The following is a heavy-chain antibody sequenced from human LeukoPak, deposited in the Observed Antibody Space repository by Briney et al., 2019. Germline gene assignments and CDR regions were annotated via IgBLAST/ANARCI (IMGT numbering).Heavy chain of an antibody. V-gene: IGHV3-49*03. CDR1: GVTFSDCA. CDR3: ARVNFRDYRGYTWFEP. Sequence: PGGSLRLSCKGSGVTFSDCAVTWFRQTPGKGLEWVGFVRTKTHGGAPETAASVRGRFNVSRDDSAGIAYPQMTSLRTEDTAMYYCARVNFRDYRGYTWFEPWGQGTLVTVSS. CDR2: VRTKTHGGAP. D-gene: IGHD3-10*01. J-gene: IGHJ5*02.